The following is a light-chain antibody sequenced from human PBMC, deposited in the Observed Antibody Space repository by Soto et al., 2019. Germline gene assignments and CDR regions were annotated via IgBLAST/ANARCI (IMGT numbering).Light chain of an antibody. CDR3: QQYNIWPST. J-gene: IGKJ1*01. V-gene: IGKV3-15*01. Sequence: EIVMTQSPATLSVSSGERATLSCRASQSVSSNLAWYRQKPGQSPRLLISGASTRATGLPARFTGSGSGTELTLTISSLQSEDFAVYYCQQYNIWPSTFGQGTKVHIK. CDR1: QSVSSN. CDR2: GAS.